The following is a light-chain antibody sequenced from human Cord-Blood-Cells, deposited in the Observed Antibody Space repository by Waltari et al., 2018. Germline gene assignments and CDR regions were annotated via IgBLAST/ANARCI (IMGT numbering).Light chain of an antibody. Sequence: DIQMTQSPSSLSAYVGDRVTITCQARQDISNYLNWYQQKPGKAPKLLIYDASNLETRVPSRFSGSGSWTDFTFTISSLQPEDIATYYCQQYDNLPITFGQGTRLEIK. CDR1: QDISNY. V-gene: IGKV1-33*01. CDR2: DAS. CDR3: QQYDNLPIT. J-gene: IGKJ5*01.